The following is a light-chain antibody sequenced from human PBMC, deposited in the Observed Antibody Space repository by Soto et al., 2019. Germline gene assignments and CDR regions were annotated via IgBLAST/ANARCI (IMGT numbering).Light chain of an antibody. CDR1: SSDITDYNL. V-gene: IGLV2-14*01. CDR2: EVT. J-gene: IGLJ2*01. CDR3: QSYDSSLSGSRV. Sequence: QSVLTQPASVSGSPGQSITISCTGTSSDITDYNLVSWYQHHPGKAPKLIIYEVTKRPSRVSNRFSGSKSANSASLTISGLQAEDEADYYCQSYDSSLSGSRVFGGGTKLTVL.